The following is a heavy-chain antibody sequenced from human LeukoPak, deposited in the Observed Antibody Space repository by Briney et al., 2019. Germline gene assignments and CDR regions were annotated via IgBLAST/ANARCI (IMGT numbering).Heavy chain of an antibody. CDR2: IKEDGSKT. V-gene: IGHV3-7*01. CDR1: GFIFGNYW. D-gene: IGHD3-16*01. CDR3: VRDGGFLRFEY. Sequence: PGGSLRLSCAASGFIFGNYWMTWVRQAPGKGLEWLVHIKEDGSKTDYVDSVRGRFTISRDNAKNSLYLQMSNLRDEDTAVYYCVRDGGFLRFEYWGQGTLVSVSS. J-gene: IGHJ4*02.